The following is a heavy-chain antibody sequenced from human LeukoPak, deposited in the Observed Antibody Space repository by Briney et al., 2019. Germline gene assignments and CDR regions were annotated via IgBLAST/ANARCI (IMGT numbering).Heavy chain of an antibody. CDR3: ARDRATMVRGVIGLYDY. J-gene: IGHJ4*02. CDR1: GYTLTSYG. Sequence: ASVKVSCKASGYTLTSYGISWVRQAPGQGLEWMGWISAYNGNTNYAQKLQGRVTMTTDTSTSTAYMELRSLRSDDTAVYYCARDRATMVRGVIGLYDYWGQGTLVTVSS. V-gene: IGHV1-18*01. CDR2: ISAYNGNT. D-gene: IGHD3-10*01.